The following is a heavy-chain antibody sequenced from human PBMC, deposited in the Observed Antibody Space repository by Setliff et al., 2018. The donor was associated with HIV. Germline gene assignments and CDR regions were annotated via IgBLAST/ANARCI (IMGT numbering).Heavy chain of an antibody. J-gene: IGHJ4*01. V-gene: IGHV3-21*04. Sequence: PGGSLRLSCAASGFTFSTYSMNGVRQAPGKGLEWVSSISSTSNYINYADSVKGRFTISRDNAKNTLYLQMNSLRVEDTAVYYCAKDGISGGAYPPYYFDYWGHGTLVTVSS. CDR2: ISSTSNYI. D-gene: IGHD2-15*01. CDR3: AKDGISGGAYPPYYFDY. CDR1: GFTFSTYS.